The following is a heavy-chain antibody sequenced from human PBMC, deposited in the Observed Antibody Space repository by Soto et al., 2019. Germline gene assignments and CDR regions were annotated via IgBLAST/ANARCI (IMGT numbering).Heavy chain of an antibody. CDR3: ARRKVQLWLEYYYYGMDV. Sequence: PETLSLTCAVYGGSFSGYYWSWIRQPPGKGLEWIGEINHSGSTNYNPSLKSRVTISVDKSKNQFSLKLRSVTAADTAVYYCARRKVQLWLEYYYYGMDVWGQGTTVTVSS. J-gene: IGHJ6*02. CDR2: INHSGST. CDR1: GGSFSGYY. V-gene: IGHV4-34*01. D-gene: IGHD5-18*01.